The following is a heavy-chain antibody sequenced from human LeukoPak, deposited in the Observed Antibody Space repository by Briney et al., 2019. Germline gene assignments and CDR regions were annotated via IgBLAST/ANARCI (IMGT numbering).Heavy chain of an antibody. CDR1: GFTFSSFA. CDR2: ISGGGDNT. V-gene: IGHV3-23*01. CDR3: AKDPSRAIGYYYYYYMDV. Sequence: GGSLRLSCAASGFTFSSFAMTWVRQAPGKGLEWVSAISGGGDNTYYADSVKGRFTISRDNSQNTLYLQMNSLRAEDTAVYYCAKDPSRAIGYYYYYYMDVWGKGATVTVSS. D-gene: IGHD2-21*01. J-gene: IGHJ6*03.